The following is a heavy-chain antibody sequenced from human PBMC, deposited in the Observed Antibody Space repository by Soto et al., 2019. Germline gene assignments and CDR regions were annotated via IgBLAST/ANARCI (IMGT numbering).Heavy chain of an antibody. V-gene: IGHV5-51*01. CDR2: IYPDDSDT. J-gene: IGHJ3*02. D-gene: IGHD1-26*01. CDR1: GYSFTRYW. CDR3: ARHSHSEGYYCAFDI. Sequence: GESLKISCKGSGYSFTRYWIGWVRQMPGKGLGWMGIIYPDDSDTRYSPSFQGQVTISVDKSISTAYPQWSSLKASDTAMYYCARHSHSEGYYCAFDIWGQGTMVTVSS.